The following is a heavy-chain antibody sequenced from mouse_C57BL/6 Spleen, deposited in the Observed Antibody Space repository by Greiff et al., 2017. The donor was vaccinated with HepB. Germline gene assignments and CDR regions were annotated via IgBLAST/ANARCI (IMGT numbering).Heavy chain of an antibody. V-gene: IGHV1-72*01. D-gene: IGHD1-1*01. CDR3: ARWNYGGYFDV. CDR2: IDPNSGGT. Sequence: QVQLKEPGAELVKPGASVKLSCKASGYTFTSYWMHWVKQRPGRGLEWIGRIDPNSGGTKYNEKFKSKATLTVDKPSSTAYMQLSSLTSEDSAVYYCARWNYGGYFDVWGTGTTVTVSS. CDR1: GYTFTSYW. J-gene: IGHJ1*03.